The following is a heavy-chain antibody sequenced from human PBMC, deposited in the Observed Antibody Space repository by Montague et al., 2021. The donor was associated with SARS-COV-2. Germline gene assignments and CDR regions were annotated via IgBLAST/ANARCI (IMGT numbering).Heavy chain of an antibody. D-gene: IGHD3-3*01. V-gene: IGHV4-31*03. CDR1: GGSISSGGYY. CDR3: ARVQRITIFGVVTYFDY. Sequence: TLSLTCTVSGGSISSGGYYWSWIRQHPGKSLEWIGYIYYSGSTYYNPSLKSRVTISVDTSKNQFSLKLSSVTAADTAVYYCARVQRITIFGVVTYFDYWGQGTLVTVSS. J-gene: IGHJ4*02. CDR2: IYYSGST.